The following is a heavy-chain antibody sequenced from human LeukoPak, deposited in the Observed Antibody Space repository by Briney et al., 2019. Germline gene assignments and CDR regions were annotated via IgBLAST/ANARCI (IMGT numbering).Heavy chain of an antibody. CDR1: GYTFTSYG. CDR2: ISAYNGNT. CDR3: ARDRTTVTTCYFDY. D-gene: IGHD4-17*01. Sequence: ASVKVSCKATGYTFTSYGISWVRQAPGQGLEWMGWISAYNGNTNYAQKLQGRVTMTTDTSTSTAYMELRSLRSDDTAVYYCARDRTTVTTCYFDYWGQGTLVTVSS. V-gene: IGHV1-18*01. J-gene: IGHJ4*02.